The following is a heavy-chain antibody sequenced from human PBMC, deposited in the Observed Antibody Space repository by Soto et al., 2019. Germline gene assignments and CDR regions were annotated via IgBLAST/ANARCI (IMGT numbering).Heavy chain of an antibody. CDR3: ARRPYDSSGCSAFDI. CDR2: IDPSDSYT. CDR1: GYSFTTYW. Sequence: PGESLNISCKGSGYSFTTYWIGWVRQLPGKGLEWMGRIDPSDSYTNYRPSFQGHVTISADKSISTAYLQWSSLKASDTAMYYCARRPYDSSGCSAFDIWGQGTMVTVS. V-gene: IGHV5-10-1*01. D-gene: IGHD3-22*01. J-gene: IGHJ3*02.